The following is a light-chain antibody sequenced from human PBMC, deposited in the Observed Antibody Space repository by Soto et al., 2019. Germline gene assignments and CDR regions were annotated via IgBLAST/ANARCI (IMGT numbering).Light chain of an antibody. CDR1: SSDVGGYNY. CDR2: DVS. CDR3: CSYARSYTLV. J-gene: IGLJ2*01. V-gene: IGLV2-11*01. Sequence: QSALTQPRSVSGSPGQSVTISCTGTSSDVGGYNYVSWYQQHPGKAPKLMIYDVSKRPSGVPDRFSGSKSGNTASLTISGLQAEDEADYYCCSYARSYTLVFGGGTKLNVL.